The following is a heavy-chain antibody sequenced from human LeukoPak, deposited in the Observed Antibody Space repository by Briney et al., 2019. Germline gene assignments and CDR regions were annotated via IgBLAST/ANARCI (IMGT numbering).Heavy chain of an antibody. CDR3: ARGPLLGDDYDPPFRY. CDR1: GGSFSGYY. CDR2: INHSGST. D-gene: IGHD4/OR15-4a*01. Sequence: PSETLSLTCAVYGGSFSGYYWSWIRQPPGKGLEWIGEINHSGSTNYNPSLKSRVTISIDKSKNQFSLKLTSVTAADSAVYYCARGPLLGDDYDPPFRYWGQGTLVTVSS. J-gene: IGHJ4*02. V-gene: IGHV4-34*01.